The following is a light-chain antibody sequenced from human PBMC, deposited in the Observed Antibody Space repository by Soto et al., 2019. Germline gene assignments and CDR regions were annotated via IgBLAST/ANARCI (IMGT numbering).Light chain of an antibody. Sequence: QAVVTQPPSASGTPGQRVTISCSGSISNIGTNPVSWYQQLPGTAPKLLIFSNNQRPSGVTDRFSGSKSGTSASLAISGLQSEDEADYFCAAWDDSVNGRGYVFGTGTKLPS. CDR2: SNN. V-gene: IGLV1-44*01. CDR3: AAWDDSVNGRGYV. CDR1: ISNIGTNP. J-gene: IGLJ1*01.